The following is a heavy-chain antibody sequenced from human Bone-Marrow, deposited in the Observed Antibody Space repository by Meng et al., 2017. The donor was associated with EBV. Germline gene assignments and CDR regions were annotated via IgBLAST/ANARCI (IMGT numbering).Heavy chain of an antibody. CDR3: ASPMVQGVT. J-gene: IGHJ5*02. CDR1: GFTFSSYW. CDR2: INSDGSST. V-gene: IGHV3-74*01. D-gene: IGHD3-10*01. Sequence: EVRWVESGGGLVQRGGSLRLSFAASGFTFSSYWMSWVRQAPGKGLGRVSRINSDGSSTSYADSVKGRFTISRDNAKNTLYLQMNSLRAEDTAVYYCASPMVQGVTWGQGTLVTVSS.